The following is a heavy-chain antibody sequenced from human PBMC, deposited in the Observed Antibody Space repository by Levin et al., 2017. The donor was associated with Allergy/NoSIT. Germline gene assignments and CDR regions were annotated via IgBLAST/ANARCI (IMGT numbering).Heavy chain of an antibody. V-gene: IGHV3-11*05. CDR2: ISPTTSYT. Sequence: PGGSLRLSCVVSGFTFSDYYMNWIRQAPGKGLEWVSYISPTTSYTNYADSVRGRFTMSRDNARNSVFLQMNSLRAEDTAGYYCARGRGAGSPEAYDIWGQGTMVTVSS. D-gene: IGHD3-10*01. J-gene: IGHJ3*02. CDR1: GFTFSDYY. CDR3: ARGRGAGSPEAYDI.